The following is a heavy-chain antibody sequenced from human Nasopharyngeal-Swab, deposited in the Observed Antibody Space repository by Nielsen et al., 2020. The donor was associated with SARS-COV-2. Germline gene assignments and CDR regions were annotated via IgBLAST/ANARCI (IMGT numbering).Heavy chain of an antibody. CDR1: GFTFSSYS. CDR2: ISSSSSTI. CDR3: ARVREGNDYYYYMDV. Sequence: GESLKISRAVSGFTFSSYSMNWVRQAPGKGLEWVSYISSSSSTIYSADSVKGRFTISRDNAKNSLYLQMDSLRGEDTAVYYCARVREGNDYYYYMDVWGKGTTVTVSS. J-gene: IGHJ6*03. V-gene: IGHV3-48*01. D-gene: IGHD1-1*01.